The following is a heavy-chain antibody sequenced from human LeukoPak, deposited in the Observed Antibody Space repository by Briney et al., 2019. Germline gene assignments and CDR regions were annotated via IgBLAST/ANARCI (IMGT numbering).Heavy chain of an antibody. D-gene: IGHD3-10*01. J-gene: IGHJ4*02. CDR2: INHSGST. CDR3: ARGLGRFGELLGCYFDY. V-gene: IGHV4-34*01. CDR1: GGSFSGYY. Sequence: SETLSLTCAVYGGSFSGYYWSWIRQPPGKGLEWIGEINHSGSTNYNPSLKSRVTISVDTSKNQFSLKLSSVTAADTAVHYCARGLGRFGELLGCYFDYWGQGTLVTVSS.